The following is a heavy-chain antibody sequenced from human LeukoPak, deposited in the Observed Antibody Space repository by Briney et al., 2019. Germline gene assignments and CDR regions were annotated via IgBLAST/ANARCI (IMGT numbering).Heavy chain of an antibody. D-gene: IGHD4-17*01. Sequence: ASVKVSCKASGGTFSSYAISWVRQAPGQGLEWMGGINSFFGTANYAQKFQGRVTITADESTSTAYMELSSLRSEDTAVYYCARLPPLGDNTLFDYWGQGTLVTVSS. CDR3: ARLPPLGDNTLFDY. V-gene: IGHV1-69*13. CDR1: GGTFSSYA. J-gene: IGHJ4*02. CDR2: INSFFGTA.